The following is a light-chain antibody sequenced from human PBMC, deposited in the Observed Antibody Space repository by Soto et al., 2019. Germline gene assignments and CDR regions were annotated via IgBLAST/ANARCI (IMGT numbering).Light chain of an antibody. CDR3: RSYTSSRAYV. J-gene: IGLJ1*01. CDR2: EVS. Sequence: QSPLTQPASVSGSLGQSGTISCTGTISDVGGYKYVYWYQQQSRKAPKVMIHEVSNRPSGVSNRFSGSKSGNTASLTISGLQAEDEADYYCRSYTSSRAYVFGIGTKVTVL. V-gene: IGLV2-14*01. CDR1: ISDVGGYKY.